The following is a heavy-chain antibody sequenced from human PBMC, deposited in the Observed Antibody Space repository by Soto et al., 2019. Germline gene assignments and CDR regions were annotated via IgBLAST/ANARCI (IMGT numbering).Heavy chain of an antibody. D-gene: IGHD1-26*01. Sequence: QVQLVQSGAEVREPGASVKVSCKASGYSFTSLDINWVRQTTGQGLEWMGWMQPSSGRTGYAQKFQGRVTMTRDTSINTAYMELSSLTSDDTAFYACALGVTAGVDYCGQGTLVTVYS. CDR2: MQPSSGRT. CDR1: GYSFTSLD. J-gene: IGHJ4*02. V-gene: IGHV1-8*01. CDR3: ALGVTAGVDY.